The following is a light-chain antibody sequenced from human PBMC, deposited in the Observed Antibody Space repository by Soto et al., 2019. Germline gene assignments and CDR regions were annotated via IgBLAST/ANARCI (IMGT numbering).Light chain of an antibody. V-gene: IGLV2-11*01. Sequence: QSVLTQPRSVSGSPGQSATISCTGTSSDVGGYNYVSWYQQHPGKAPKLMIYDVSKRPSGVPDRFSGSKSGNTASLSISGLQAEDEADYYCCSYAGSYRGVFGTGTKPPS. CDR1: SSDVGGYNY. CDR2: DVS. CDR3: CSYAGSYRGV. J-gene: IGLJ1*01.